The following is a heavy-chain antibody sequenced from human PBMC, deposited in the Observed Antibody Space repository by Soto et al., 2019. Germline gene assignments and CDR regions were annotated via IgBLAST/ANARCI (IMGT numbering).Heavy chain of an antibody. CDR2: ILPMLDIT. D-gene: IGHD6-13*01. CDR1: GGTFSTYT. CDR3: TLGSWSAETFEI. Sequence: QVQLVQSGAEVKKPGSSVKVSCKASGGTFSTYTIIWVRQAPGQGLEWMGRILPMLDITNSAQRFQGRVTITADKSTSTASLDLSSLRSEETAVYYCTLGSWSAETFEIWGRGTMVTVSS. V-gene: IGHV1-69*02. J-gene: IGHJ3*02.